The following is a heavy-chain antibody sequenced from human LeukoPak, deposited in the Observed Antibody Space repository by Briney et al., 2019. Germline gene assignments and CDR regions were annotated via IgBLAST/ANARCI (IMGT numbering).Heavy chain of an antibody. Sequence: SETLSLTCTVSGYSISSGYYWGWIRQPPGKGLEWIGSIYHSGSTYYNPSLKSRVTISVDTSKNQFSLKLSSVTAADTAVYYCARVYYDILTGYYNYYYYYYYMDVWGKGTTVTVSS. D-gene: IGHD3-9*01. J-gene: IGHJ6*03. CDR1: GYSISSGYY. V-gene: IGHV4-38-2*02. CDR2: IYHSGST. CDR3: ARVYYDILTGYYNYYYYYYYMDV.